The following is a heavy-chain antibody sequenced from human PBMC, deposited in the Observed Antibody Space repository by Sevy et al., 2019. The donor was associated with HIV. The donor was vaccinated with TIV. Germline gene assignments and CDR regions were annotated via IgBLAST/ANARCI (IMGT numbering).Heavy chain of an antibody. CDR3: AKGDSTFYGLDV. CDR2: ISGSGGST. V-gene: IGHV3-23*01. D-gene: IGHD6-13*01. Sequence: GGSLRLSCLASGFTFSTYAMSWVRQAPGKGLDWVSSISGSGGSTYYADSVNGRFTISRDKSKNTLYLHMNSLRAEDTAVYYWAKGDSTFYGLDVWGQGTTVTVSS. CDR1: GFTFSTYA. J-gene: IGHJ6*02.